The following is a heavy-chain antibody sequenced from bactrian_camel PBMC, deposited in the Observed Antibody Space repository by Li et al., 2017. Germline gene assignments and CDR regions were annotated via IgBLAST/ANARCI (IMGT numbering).Heavy chain of an antibody. D-gene: IGHD5*01. CDR3: AATSDPGPGYSPSWYLDYGYYGW. CDR1: GEISRDYC. V-gene: IGHV3S53*01. CDR2: IDSDSLTL. Sequence: HVQLVESGGGSVQAGGSLRLSCQASGEISRDYCVGWYRQVPGKAREAVAFIDSDSLTLTYADSVKGRFTVSQGNNRNTLYLQMTELKAEDSATYYCAATSDPGPGYSPSWYLDYGYYGWWGRGTQVTVS. J-gene: IGHJ6*01.